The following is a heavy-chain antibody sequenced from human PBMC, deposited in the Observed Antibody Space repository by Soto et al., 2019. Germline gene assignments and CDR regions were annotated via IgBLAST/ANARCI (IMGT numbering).Heavy chain of an antibody. CDR1: GGSFSGYY. V-gene: IGHV4-34*01. J-gene: IGHJ6*02. CDR3: ARGRELLWFGELLSSYYYYYGMDV. CDR2: INHSGST. D-gene: IGHD3-10*01. Sequence: SETLSLTCAVYGGSFSGYYWTWIRQPPGKGLEWIGEINHSGSTNYNPSLKSRVTISVDTSKNQFSLKLSSVTAADTAVYYCARGRELLWFGELLSSYYYYYGMDVWGQGTTVT.